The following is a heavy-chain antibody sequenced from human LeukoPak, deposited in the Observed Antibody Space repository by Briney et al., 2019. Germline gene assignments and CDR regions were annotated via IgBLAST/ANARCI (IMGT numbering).Heavy chain of an antibody. CDR2: ISAYNGNT. V-gene: IGHV1-18*01. CDR1: GYTFTSYG. CDR3: ARDSGGSGWYYYYYGMDV. D-gene: IGHD6-19*01. Sequence: ASVKVSCTASGYTFTSYGISWVRQAPGQGLEWMGWISAYNGNTNYAQKLQGRVTMTTDTSTSTAYMELRSLRSDDTAVYYCARDSGGSGWYYYYYGMDVWGQGTTVTVSS. J-gene: IGHJ6*02.